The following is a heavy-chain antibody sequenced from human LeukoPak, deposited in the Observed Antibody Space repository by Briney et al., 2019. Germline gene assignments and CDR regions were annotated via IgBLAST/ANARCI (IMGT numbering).Heavy chain of an antibody. CDR3: AGVVTTSDTWFLDY. J-gene: IGHJ4*02. Sequence: GGSLRLSCAASGFTVNSKFMSWVRQAPGTGLEWVSVIHGDGRTYYADSVQGRFTISRDNSKNTLFLQTNSLRVEDTAVYYCAGVVTTSDTWFLDYWGQGTLVTVSS. D-gene: IGHD2-21*02. V-gene: IGHV3-53*05. CDR2: IHGDGRT. CDR1: GFTVNSKF.